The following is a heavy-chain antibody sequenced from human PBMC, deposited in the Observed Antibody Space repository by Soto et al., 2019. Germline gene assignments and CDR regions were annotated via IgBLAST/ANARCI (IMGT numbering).Heavy chain of an antibody. CDR3: ARAEYSSSFVSGYYYGMDV. J-gene: IGHJ6*02. D-gene: IGHD6-6*01. V-gene: IGHV1-69*13. CDR1: GGTFSSYA. CDR2: IIPIFGTA. Sequence: ASVKVSCKASGGTFSSYAISWVRQAPGQGLEWMGGIIPIFGTANYAQKFQGRVTITADESTSTAYMELSSLRSEDTAVYYCARAEYSSSFVSGYYYGMDVWGQGTTVTVSS.